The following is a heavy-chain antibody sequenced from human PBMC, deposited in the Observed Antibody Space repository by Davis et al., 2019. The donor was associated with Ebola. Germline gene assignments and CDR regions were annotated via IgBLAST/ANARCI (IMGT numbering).Heavy chain of an antibody. CDR1: GGSIRSSNW. J-gene: IGHJ4*02. V-gene: IGHV4-4*02. CDR2: IYHSEST. Sequence: MPSETLSLTCAVSGGSIRSSNWWSWVRQPPGKGLEWIGEIYHSESTNYNPSLKSRVSISVDTSKTQFSLKLNSVTAADTAVYYCARIRQQFAYFDYWGQGTLVTVSS. CDR3: ARIRQQFAYFDY. D-gene: IGHD6-6*01.